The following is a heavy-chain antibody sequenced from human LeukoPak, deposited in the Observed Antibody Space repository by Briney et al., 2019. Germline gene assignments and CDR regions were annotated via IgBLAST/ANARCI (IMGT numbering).Heavy chain of an antibody. Sequence: GGSLRLSCAGSGFTFDDYAMHWVRQAPGKGLEWVSGINWNGGSIGYADSVKGRFTISRDNSKNTLYLQMGSLRAEDMAVYYCARAKRNTRGYRAYDWYFDYWGQGTLVTVSS. CDR2: INWNGGSI. CDR3: ARAKRNTRGYRAYDWYFDY. CDR1: GFTFDDYA. J-gene: IGHJ4*02. D-gene: IGHD5-12*01. V-gene: IGHV3-9*03.